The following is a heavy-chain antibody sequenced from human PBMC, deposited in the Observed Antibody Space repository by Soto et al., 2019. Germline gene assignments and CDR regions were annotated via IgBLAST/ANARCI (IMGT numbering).Heavy chain of an antibody. Sequence: EVQLVESGGGLVQPGGSLRLSCAVAGYTFGNHWMHWVRQAPGKGLEWVSRMNSDGGIINYADSVKGRFTVSRDNAKNSLYLKRHSLRVEDTDVYYCATVEVDYWGPGTLVTVSS. CDR2: MNSDGGII. V-gene: IGHV3-74*01. J-gene: IGHJ4*02. CDR1: GYTFGNHW. CDR3: ATVEVDY.